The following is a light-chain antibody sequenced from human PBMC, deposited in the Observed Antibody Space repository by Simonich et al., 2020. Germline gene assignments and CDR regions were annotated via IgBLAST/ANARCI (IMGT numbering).Light chain of an antibody. V-gene: IGLV2-14*02. J-gene: IGLJ2*01. CDR2: EGS. Sequence: QSALTQPASVSGSPGPSITISCTGTSSDVGSYNLVSWYQQHPGKAPKLMIYEGSKRPSGVSNRFSGSKSGNTASLTISVLQAEDEADYYCSSYTSSSTLVFGGGTKLTVL. CDR3: SSYTSSSTLV. CDR1: SSDVGSYNL.